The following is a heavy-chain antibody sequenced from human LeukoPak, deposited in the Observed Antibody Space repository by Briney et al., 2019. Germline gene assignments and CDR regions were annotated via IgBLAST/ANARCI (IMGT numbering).Heavy chain of an antibody. J-gene: IGHJ4*02. V-gene: IGHV4-39*01. CDR1: GGSISSSSYY. D-gene: IGHD4-23*01. CDR2: IYYSGST. Sequence: PSETLSLTCTVSGGSISSSSYYWGWIRQPPGKGLEWIGSIYYSGSTYYNPSLKSRVTISVDTSKNQFSLKLSSVTAADTAVYYCARQGTTVVTPSINWGQGTLVTVSS. CDR3: ARQGTTVVTPSIN.